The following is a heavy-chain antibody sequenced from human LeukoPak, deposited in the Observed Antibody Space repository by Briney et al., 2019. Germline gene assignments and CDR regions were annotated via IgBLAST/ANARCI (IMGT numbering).Heavy chain of an antibody. CDR3: ARDRKSGESSEIDF. V-gene: IGHV3-74*01. Sequence: GGSLRLSCAASGFTFSTYWVHWVRQAPGKGLVWVSRINRDGSTTNYADSVKGRFTVSRDNAKNTLNLQMNSLRAKDTAVYYCARDRKSGESSEIDFWGQGTLVTVSS. J-gene: IGHJ4*02. CDR2: INRDGSTT. D-gene: IGHD3-10*01. CDR1: GFTFSTYW.